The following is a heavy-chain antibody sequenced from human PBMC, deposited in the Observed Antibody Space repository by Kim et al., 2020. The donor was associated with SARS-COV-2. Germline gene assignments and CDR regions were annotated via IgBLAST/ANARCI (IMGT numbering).Heavy chain of an antibody. J-gene: IGHJ3*02. CDR3: ATEKSRDAFDI. CDR1: GFTFSDYG. V-gene: IGHV3-33*01. Sequence: GGSLRLSCEASGFTFSDYGMHWVRQAPGKGLEWVAVLWFDGTNECYADSVKGRFTISRDNSKSTLYLQMNSLRAEDTAVYYCATEKSRDAFDIWGQGTMV. CDR2: LWFDGTNE.